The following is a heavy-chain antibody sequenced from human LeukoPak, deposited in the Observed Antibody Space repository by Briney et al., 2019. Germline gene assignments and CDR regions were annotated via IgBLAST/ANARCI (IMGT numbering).Heavy chain of an antibody. CDR3: ARDRGGTYPGYFDY. J-gene: IGHJ4*02. V-gene: IGHV4-31*03. Sequence: SQTLSLTCTVSGGSISSGGYYWTCIRQHPEKGLEWIGYIYYSGSTYYNPSLKSRVTISVDTSKKQFSLKLSSVTAADTAVYYCARDRGGTYPGYFDYWGQGTLVTVSS. D-gene: IGHD1-26*01. CDR2: IYYSGST. CDR1: GGSISSGGYY.